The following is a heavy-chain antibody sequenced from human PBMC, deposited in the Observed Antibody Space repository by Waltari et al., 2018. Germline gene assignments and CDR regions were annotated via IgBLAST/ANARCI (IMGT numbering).Heavy chain of an antibody. J-gene: IGHJ4*02. CDR2: INHGGNT. CDR1: GGSFSDYY. D-gene: IGHD2-21*02. Sequence: QVRLQQWGAGLLKPSETLSLTCAVYGGSFSDYYWSWTRQPPGKGLEWIGEINHGGNTNYNPSLKSRVTISVDTSKIHFSLKLNSVTAADTAVYYCATRTPTAYYFDFWAQGTVVTVSS. CDR3: ATRTPTAYYFDF. V-gene: IGHV4-34*02.